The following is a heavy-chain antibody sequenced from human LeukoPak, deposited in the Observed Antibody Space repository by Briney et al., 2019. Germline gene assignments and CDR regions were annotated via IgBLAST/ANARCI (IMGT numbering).Heavy chain of an antibody. D-gene: IGHD2-2*01. Sequence: ASVKVSCKASGYTFTGYYMHWVRQAPGQGLEWMGWINPNSGGTNYAQKFQGRVTMTRDTSISTAYVELSRLRSDDTAVYYCASLGYCSSTSCWQEFDYWGQGTLVTVSS. V-gene: IGHV1-2*02. CDR2: INPNSGGT. CDR1: GYTFTGYY. J-gene: IGHJ4*02. CDR3: ASLGYCSSTSCWQEFDY.